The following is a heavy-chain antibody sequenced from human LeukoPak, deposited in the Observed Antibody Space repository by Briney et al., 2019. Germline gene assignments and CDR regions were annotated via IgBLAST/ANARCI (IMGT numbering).Heavy chain of an antibody. D-gene: IGHD1-26*01. V-gene: IGHV5-51*01. J-gene: IGHJ4*02. CDR2: ICPGDSDI. Sequence: GESLKISRKGSGYSFTSYWIAWVRQMPGKGLEWMGIICPGDSDIRYSPSFQGQVTISADKSISTAYLQWSSLKASDTAMYYCARQRIVGAAYYFDYWGQGTLVTVSS. CDR1: GYSFTSYW. CDR3: ARQRIVGAAYYFDY.